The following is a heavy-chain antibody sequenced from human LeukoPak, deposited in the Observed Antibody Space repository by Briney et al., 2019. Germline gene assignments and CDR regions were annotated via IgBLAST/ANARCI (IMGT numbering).Heavy chain of an antibody. V-gene: IGHV5-51*01. CDR2: IYPGDSDT. CDR1: GYSFTSYW. CDR3: ARSDMVRGVGYYFDY. D-gene: IGHD3-10*01. J-gene: IGHJ4*02. Sequence: GESLKISCKGSGYSFTSYWIGWVRQMPGKGLEWMGIIYPGDSDTRYSPSFQGQVTISADKSISTAYLQWSSLKASDTAMYYCARSDMVRGVGYYFDYWGQGTLVTVSS.